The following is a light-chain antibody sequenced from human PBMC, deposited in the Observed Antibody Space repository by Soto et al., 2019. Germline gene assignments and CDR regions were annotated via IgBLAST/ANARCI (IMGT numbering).Light chain of an antibody. CDR1: QSVSSSY. CDR2: GAS. Sequence: EIVLTQSPGTLSLSPGERATLSCRASQSVSSSYLAWYQQKPGQAPRLLIYGASGRATGIPDRFSGSGSGTDFTLTISRLEPEDVAVDYCQQYGSSPIFTFGPGTKVDIK. J-gene: IGKJ3*01. V-gene: IGKV3-20*01. CDR3: QQYGSSPIFT.